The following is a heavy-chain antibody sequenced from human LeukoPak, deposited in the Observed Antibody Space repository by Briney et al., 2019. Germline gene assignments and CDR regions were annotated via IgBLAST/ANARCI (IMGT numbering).Heavy chain of an antibody. J-gene: IGHJ4*02. D-gene: IGHD6-19*01. CDR1: GFTFSNNG. V-gene: IGHV3-30*02. CDR3: AKDRVTVGGTASDY. Sequence: PGGSLRLSCEASGFTFSNNGMHWVRQAPGKGLEWVAFIRYDGSNKYYAESVKGRFAISRDNSRNTLYLQMNSLSAEDTAVYYCAKDRVTVGGTASDYWGQGTLVTASS. CDR2: IRYDGSNK.